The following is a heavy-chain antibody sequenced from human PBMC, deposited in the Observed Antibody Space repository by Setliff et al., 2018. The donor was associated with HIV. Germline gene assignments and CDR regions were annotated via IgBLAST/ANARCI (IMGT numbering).Heavy chain of an antibody. CDR2: ISPYTGNT. CDR1: GYSFLTYG. Sequence: GSCKASGYSFLTYGISWVRQAPGQGPEWMGWISPYTGNTDYAPRLLGRVTMTTDTSTSKAYLELRSLTSDDTAVYSRARARLQGIVTAVGPRDNCLDPWGQGTRVTVSS. V-gene: IGHV1-18*01. D-gene: IGHD1-26*01. CDR3: ARARLQGIVTAVGPRDNCLDP. J-gene: IGHJ5*02.